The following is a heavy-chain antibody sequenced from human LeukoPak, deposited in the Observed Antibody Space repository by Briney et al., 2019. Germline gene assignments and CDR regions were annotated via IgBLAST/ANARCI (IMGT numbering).Heavy chain of an antibody. CDR2: IYYGGTT. CDR1: GGSISSYY. V-gene: IGHV4-59*01. D-gene: IGHD3-3*02. CDR3: ARAFYPGYYSYMAV. Sequence: SETLSLTCTVSGGSISSYYWSWIRQPPGKELEWIGYIYYGGTTNYNPSLKSRVTISVDTSKNQPSLRLSSVTAADTAVYYCARAFYPGYYSYMAVWGKGTTVTVSS. J-gene: IGHJ6*03.